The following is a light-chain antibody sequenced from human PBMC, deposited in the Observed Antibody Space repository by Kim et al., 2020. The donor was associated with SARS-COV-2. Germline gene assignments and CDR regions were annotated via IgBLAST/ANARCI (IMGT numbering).Light chain of an antibody. Sequence: SYELTQPPSVSVSPGQTASITCSGVKLGDKYACWYQQKPGQSPVLLIYRDSKRTSGIPERFSGSNSGNTATLTISGTQAMDEADYYGQGWDSSHVVFGGGTKLTVL. V-gene: IGLV3-1*01. CDR3: QGWDSSHVV. CDR1: KLGDKY. J-gene: IGLJ2*01. CDR2: RDS.